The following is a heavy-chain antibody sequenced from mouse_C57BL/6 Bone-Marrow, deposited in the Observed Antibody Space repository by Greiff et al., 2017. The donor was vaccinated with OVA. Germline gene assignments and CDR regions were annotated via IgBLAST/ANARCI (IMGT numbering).Heavy chain of an antibody. Sequence: VQLKQSGAELVRPGASVKLSCTASGFNIKDDYMHWVKQRPEQGLEWIGWIDPENGDTEYASKFQGKATITADTSSNTAYLQLSSLTSEDTAVYYCTPCGPGFAYWGQGTLVTVSA. CDR3: TPCGPGFAY. CDR2: IDPENGDT. CDR1: GFNIKDDY. J-gene: IGHJ3*01. V-gene: IGHV14-4*01.